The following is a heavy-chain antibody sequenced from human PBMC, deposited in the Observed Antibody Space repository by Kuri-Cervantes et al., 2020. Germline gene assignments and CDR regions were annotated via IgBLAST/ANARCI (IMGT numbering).Heavy chain of an antibody. Sequence: ASVKVSCKASGYTFTSYGISWVRQAPGQGLEWMGWISAYNGNTNYARKLQGRVTMTTDTSTSTAYMELRSLRSDDTAVYYCARAQDPGGWGDGRFDPWGQGTLVTVSS. CDR3: ARAQDPGGWGDGRFDP. CDR1: GYTFTSYG. D-gene: IGHD6-19*01. V-gene: IGHV1-18*01. J-gene: IGHJ5*02. CDR2: ISAYNGNT.